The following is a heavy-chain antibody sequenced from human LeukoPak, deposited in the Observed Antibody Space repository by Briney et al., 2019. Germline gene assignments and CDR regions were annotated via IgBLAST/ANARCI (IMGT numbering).Heavy chain of an antibody. CDR2: ISGSGGST. Sequence: PGGSLRLSCAASGFTFSSYAMSWVRQAPGKGLEWVSAISGSGGSTYYADSVKGRFTISRDNSKNTLYLQMNSLRAEDTAVYYCAKDLSGSYYPYYFDYWGQGTLVTVSS. D-gene: IGHD1-26*01. V-gene: IGHV3-23*01. CDR1: GFTFSSYA. CDR3: AKDLSGSYYPYYFDY. J-gene: IGHJ4*02.